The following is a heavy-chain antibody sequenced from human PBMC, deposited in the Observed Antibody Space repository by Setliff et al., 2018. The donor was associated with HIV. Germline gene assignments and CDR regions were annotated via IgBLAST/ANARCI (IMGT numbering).Heavy chain of an antibody. CDR3: LKYLQRGGSYDY. J-gene: IGHJ4*02. Sequence: GGSLRLSCSASGFTFNSYTMHWVRQAPGKGLEYVSAINGNGENTYYADSVKGRFTISRDNSKNTLYLQMSSLRAEDTAVYYCLKYLQRGGSYDYWGRGTLVTVPQ. V-gene: IGHV3-64D*09. CDR1: GFTFNSYT. CDR2: INGNGENT. D-gene: IGHD1-26*01.